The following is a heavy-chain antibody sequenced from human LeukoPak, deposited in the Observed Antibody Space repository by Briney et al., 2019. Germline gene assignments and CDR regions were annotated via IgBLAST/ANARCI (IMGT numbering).Heavy chain of an antibody. J-gene: IGHJ3*01. CDR2: IYHSGST. V-gene: IGHV4-30-2*01. CDR3: ARALDYDSSAYRL. CDR1: GASISSGDYY. Sequence: TXSLTCTVSGASISSGDYYWSWIRQPPGKGLEWIGCIYHSGSTYYNPSLKSRFTISVDTSKNHFSLTLTSVTAADTAVYYCARALDYDSSAYRLWGQGTMVTVSS. D-gene: IGHD3-22*01.